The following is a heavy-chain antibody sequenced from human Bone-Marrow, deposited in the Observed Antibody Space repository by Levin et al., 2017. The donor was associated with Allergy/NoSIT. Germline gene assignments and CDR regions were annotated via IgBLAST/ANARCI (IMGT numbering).Heavy chain of an antibody. CDR1: GFTFSSFA. V-gene: IGHV3-30*04. Sequence: PGGSLRLSCEASGFTFSSFAMHWARQAPGKGLEWVAVIFHDGKNKYADSVKGRFIISRDNSKNTLYLQMSSLKLEDTAVYYCAREGIVGALGGYWGQGTLVTVSS. J-gene: IGHJ4*02. CDR3: AREGIVGALGGY. CDR2: IFHDGKNK. D-gene: IGHD1-26*01.